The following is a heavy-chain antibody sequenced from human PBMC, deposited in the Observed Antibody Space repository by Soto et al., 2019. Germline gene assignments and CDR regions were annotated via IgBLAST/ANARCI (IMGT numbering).Heavy chain of an antibody. V-gene: IGHV4-59*01. D-gene: IGHD3-3*01. CDR3: ARGVSYDFWSGYFGHYGMDV. Sequence: PSETLSLTCTVSGGSISSYYWSWIRQPPGKGLEWIGYIYYSGSTNYNPSLKSRVTISVDTSKNQFSLKLSSMTAADTAVYYCARGVSYDFWSGYFGHYGMDVWGQGTTVTVSS. J-gene: IGHJ6*02. CDR1: GGSISSYY. CDR2: IYYSGST.